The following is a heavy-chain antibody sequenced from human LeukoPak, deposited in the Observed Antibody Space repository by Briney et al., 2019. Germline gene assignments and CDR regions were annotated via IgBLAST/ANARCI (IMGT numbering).Heavy chain of an antibody. CDR2: IIPIFGTA. V-gene: IGHV1-69*01. D-gene: IGHD2-2*01. Sequence: ASVKVSCKASGGTFSSYAISWVRQAPGEGLEWMGGIIPIFGTANYAQKFQGRFTITADESTSTAYMELSSLRSEDTAVYYSARDSAVVVPAATSWFDPWAREPWSPSPQ. CDR3: ARDSAVVVPAATSWFDP. J-gene: IGHJ5*02. CDR1: GGTFSSYA.